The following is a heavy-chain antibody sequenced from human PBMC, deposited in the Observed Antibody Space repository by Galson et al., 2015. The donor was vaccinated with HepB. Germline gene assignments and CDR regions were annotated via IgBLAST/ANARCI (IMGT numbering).Heavy chain of an antibody. J-gene: IGHJ4*02. Sequence: SVKVSCKASGFTFTSSAVQWVRQARGQRLEWIGWIVVGSGNTNYAQKFQERVTITRDMSTSTAYMELSSLRSEDTAVYYCAAVPYYDFWSGWVDYWGQGTLVTVSS. D-gene: IGHD3-3*01. V-gene: IGHV1-58*01. CDR2: IVVGSGNT. CDR3: AAVPYYDFWSGWVDY. CDR1: GFTFTSSA.